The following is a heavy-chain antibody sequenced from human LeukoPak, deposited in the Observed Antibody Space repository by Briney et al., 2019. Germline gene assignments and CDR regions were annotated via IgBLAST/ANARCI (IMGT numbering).Heavy chain of an antibody. D-gene: IGHD5-12*01. V-gene: IGHV3-23*01. J-gene: IGHJ4*02. CDR3: AKESGYDFG. CDR1: GFTFSSYA. Sequence: GGSLRLSCAASGFTFSSYAMTWVRQAPGKGLEWVSSISISGGSTYYADSVKGRLIISRDNSKNTLFLQINSLRTEDTAVYYCAKESGYDFGGGQGTLVTVSS. CDR2: ISISGGST.